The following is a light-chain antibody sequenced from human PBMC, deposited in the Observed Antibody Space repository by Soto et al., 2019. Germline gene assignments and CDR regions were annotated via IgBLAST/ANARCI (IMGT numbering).Light chain of an antibody. CDR1: ESISPY. Sequence: DIQMTQSPYTLSASVGDRISITCRASESISPYLAWYQQKAGRAPKLLIYKASRLQSGVPSRFSGSESGTEYSLTISSLQPDDFGTYYCQQSKGYPFTFGQGTDLE. V-gene: IGKV1-5*03. CDR3: QQSKGYPFT. J-gene: IGKJ2*01. CDR2: KAS.